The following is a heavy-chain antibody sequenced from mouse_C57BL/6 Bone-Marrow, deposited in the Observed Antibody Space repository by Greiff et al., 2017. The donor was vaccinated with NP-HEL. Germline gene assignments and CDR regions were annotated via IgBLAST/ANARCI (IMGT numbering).Heavy chain of an antibody. V-gene: IGHV1-82*01. D-gene: IGHD1-1*01. J-gene: IGHJ2*01. CDR3: ARRREYYGSSYGCFDY. CDR2: IYPGDGDT. Sequence: QVQLQQSGPELVKPGASVKISCKASGYAFSSSWMNWVKQRPGKGLEWIGRIYPGDGDTNYNGKFKGKATLTADKSSSTAYMQLSSLTSEDSAVYFCARRREYYGSSYGCFDYWGQGTTLTVSS. CDR1: GYAFSSSW.